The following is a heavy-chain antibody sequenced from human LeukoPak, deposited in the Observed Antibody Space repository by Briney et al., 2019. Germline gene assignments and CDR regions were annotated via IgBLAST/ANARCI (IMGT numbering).Heavy chain of an antibody. CDR1: GFTFSSYG. V-gene: IGHV3-30*02. CDR2: IRYDGSNK. Sequence: GGSLRLSCAASGFTFSSYGMHWVRQAPGKGLEWVAFIRYDGSNKYYADSVKGRFTISRDNSKNTLYLQMNSLRAEDTAVYYCAKDSSVYYISSAFDIWGKGTMVTVSS. J-gene: IGHJ3*02. D-gene: IGHD3-22*01. CDR3: AKDSSVYYISSAFDI.